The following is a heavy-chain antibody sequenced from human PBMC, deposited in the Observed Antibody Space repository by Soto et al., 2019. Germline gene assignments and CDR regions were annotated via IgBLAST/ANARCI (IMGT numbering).Heavy chain of an antibody. V-gene: IGHV3-23*01. CDR3: AKGVAHYYDSSGYSY. J-gene: IGHJ4*02. CDR1: VFTFSSYA. CDR2: ISGSGGST. Sequence: PWWSLRLSCAASVFTFSSYAMSWFRQAPGKGLEWVSAISGSGGSTYYADSVKGRFTISRDNSKNTLYLQMNSLRAEDTAVYYCAKGVAHYYDSSGYSYWGQGTLVTVSS. D-gene: IGHD3-22*01.